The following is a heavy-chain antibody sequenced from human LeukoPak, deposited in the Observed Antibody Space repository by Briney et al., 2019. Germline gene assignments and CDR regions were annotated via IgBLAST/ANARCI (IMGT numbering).Heavy chain of an antibody. V-gene: IGHV4-39*01. Sequence: SATLSPTRTVAGGSTSSTSYAWGWIRQPPGKGLEWIGSISDRATTYSSPSLKSRVTISVDTSKNQFSLKLSSVTAADTAVYYCAASDIVLLPAHPGGSFDTWGQGTMVTVSS. CDR1: GGSTSSTSYA. D-gene: IGHD2-2*01. CDR3: AASDIVLLPAHPGGSFDT. J-gene: IGHJ3*02. CDR2: ISDRATT.